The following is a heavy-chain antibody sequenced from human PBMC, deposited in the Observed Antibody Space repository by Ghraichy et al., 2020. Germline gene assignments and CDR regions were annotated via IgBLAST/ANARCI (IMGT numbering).Heavy chain of an antibody. D-gene: IGHD3-22*01. CDR3: ARDRDYYDSSGYYLPCAFDI. Sequence: GGSLRLSCAASGFTFSSYSMNWVRQAPGKGLEWVSSISSSSSYIYYADSVKGRFTISRDNAKNSLYLQMNSLRAEDTAVYYCARDRDYYDSSGYYLPCAFDIWGQGTMVTVSS. V-gene: IGHV3-21*01. CDR2: ISSSSSYI. J-gene: IGHJ3*02. CDR1: GFTFSSYS.